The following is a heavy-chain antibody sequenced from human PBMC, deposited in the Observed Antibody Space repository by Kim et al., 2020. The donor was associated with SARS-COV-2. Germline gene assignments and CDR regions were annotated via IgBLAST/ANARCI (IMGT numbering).Heavy chain of an antibody. D-gene: IGHD2-2*02. V-gene: IGHV3-21*01. J-gene: IGHJ6*02. CDR1: GFTFSSYS. CDR3: ARDRVVVPAAIRFYYYYGMDV. Sequence: GGSLRLSCAASGFTFSSYSMNWVRQAPGKGLEWVSSISSSSSYIYYADSVKGRFTISIDNAKNSLYLQMNSLRAEDTAVYYCARDRVVVPAAIRFYYYYGMDVWGQGTTVTVSS. CDR2: ISSSSSYI.